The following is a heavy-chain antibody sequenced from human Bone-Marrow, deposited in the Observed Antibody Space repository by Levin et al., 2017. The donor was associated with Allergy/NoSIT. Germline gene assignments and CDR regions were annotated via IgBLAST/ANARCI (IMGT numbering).Heavy chain of an antibody. Sequence: GGSLRLSCASSGFTFSGYWMTWVRQAPGKGLEWVANINRDGGDGYYVDSVKGRFTISRDNARNSLDLQMNSLRVEDTAVYYCARNGAWSFEFWGQGTLVTVSS. CDR3: ARNGAWSFEF. D-gene: IGHD2-8*01. J-gene: IGHJ4*02. CDR1: GFTFSGYW. CDR2: INRDGGDG. V-gene: IGHV3-7*02.